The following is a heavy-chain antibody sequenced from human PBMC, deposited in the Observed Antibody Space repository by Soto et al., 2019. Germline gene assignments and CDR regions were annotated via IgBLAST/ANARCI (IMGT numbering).Heavy chain of an antibody. J-gene: IGHJ6*02. V-gene: IGHV5-10-1*01. CDR1: GYSFTSYW. Sequence: PGESLKISCKGSGYSFTSYWISWVRQMPGKGLERMGRVDPSDSYTNYSPSFQGHVTISADKSISTAYLQWSSLKASDTAMYYCARRLSTKYYGMDVWGQGTTVTVSS. D-gene: IGHD5-12*01. CDR2: VDPSDSYT. CDR3: ARRLSTKYYGMDV.